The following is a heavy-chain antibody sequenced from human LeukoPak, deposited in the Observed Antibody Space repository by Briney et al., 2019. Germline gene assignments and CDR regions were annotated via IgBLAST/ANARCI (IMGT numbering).Heavy chain of an antibody. D-gene: IGHD4-11*01. Sequence: PGGSLRLSCAASGFTFSSYAMRWVRQAPGEGLEWVSAISGSGDSTYYADSVKGRFTISRDNSKNTLYLQMNSLRAEDTAVYYCADSNYWYPVDYWGRGTLVTVSS. CDR1: GFTFSSYA. CDR3: ADSNYWYPVDY. V-gene: IGHV3-23*01. CDR2: ISGSGDST. J-gene: IGHJ4*02.